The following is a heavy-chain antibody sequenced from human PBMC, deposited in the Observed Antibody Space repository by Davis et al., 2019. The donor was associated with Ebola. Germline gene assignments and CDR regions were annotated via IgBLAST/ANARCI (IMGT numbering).Heavy chain of an antibody. CDR1: GYSFTTYW. CDR2: IFPGDSDT. Sequence: KVSCKASGYSFTTYWIVWVRQMPGKGLECMGIIFPGDSDTRYSPSFQGQVTISADKSISTAYLQWSSLKASDTAMYYCARQNYYDSSGTNFPFDYWGQGTLVTVSS. CDR3: ARQNYYDSSGTNFPFDY. V-gene: IGHV5-51*01. J-gene: IGHJ4*02. D-gene: IGHD3-22*01.